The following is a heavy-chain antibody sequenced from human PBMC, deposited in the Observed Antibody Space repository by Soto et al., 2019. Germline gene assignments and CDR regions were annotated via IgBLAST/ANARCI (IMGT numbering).Heavy chain of an antibody. Sequence: QLQLQESGPGLVKPSETLSLTCTVSGGSISSSSYYWGWIRQPPGKGLEWIGSIYYSGSTYYNPSLKSRVTISVATSKNQFSLKLSSVTAADTAVYYCAGGIAARPDSGWFDPWGQGTLVTVSS. D-gene: IGHD6-6*01. CDR1: GGSISSSSYY. V-gene: IGHV4-39*01. CDR2: IYYSGST. CDR3: AGGIAARPDSGWFDP. J-gene: IGHJ5*02.